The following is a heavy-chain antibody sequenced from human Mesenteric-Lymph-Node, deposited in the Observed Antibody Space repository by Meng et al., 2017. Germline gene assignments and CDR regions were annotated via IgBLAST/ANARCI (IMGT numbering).Heavy chain of an antibody. Sequence: GESLKISCAASGFTFSSYSMNWVRQAPGKGLEWVSSISSSSSYIYYADSVKGRFTISRDNSKNSLYLQMNSLRAEDTALYYCAKDITKIAAAGTFFDYWGQGTLVTVSS. D-gene: IGHD6-13*01. V-gene: IGHV3-21*04. CDR1: GFTFSSYS. CDR2: ISSSSSYI. CDR3: AKDITKIAAAGTFFDY. J-gene: IGHJ4*02.